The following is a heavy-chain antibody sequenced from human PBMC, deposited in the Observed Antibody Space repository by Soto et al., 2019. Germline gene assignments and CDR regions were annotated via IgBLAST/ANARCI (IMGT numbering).Heavy chain of an antibody. V-gene: IGHV1-46*01. CDR2: INPSGGST. Sequence: ASVKISCTTSGYTFTRYSMHWGLKAPGQGLEWMGIINPSGGSTSYAQKFQGRVTMTRDTSTSKVYMELSSLRSEDTAVYYCARDLRITMPFDAFDIWGQGTMVTGSS. D-gene: IGHD3-10*01. CDR1: GYTFTRYS. CDR3: ARDLRITMPFDAFDI. J-gene: IGHJ3*02.